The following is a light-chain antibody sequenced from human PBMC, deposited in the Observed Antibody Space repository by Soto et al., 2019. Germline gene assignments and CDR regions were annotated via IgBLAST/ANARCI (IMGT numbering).Light chain of an antibody. CDR3: QQYGSSQS. CDR2: GAS. Sequence: EIVLTQSPGTLSLSPGERATLSCRASQSVSSSYLAWYQQKPGQAPRLLIYGASSRATGIPDRFSGSGSGTDFTLTSSRLEPEDVAVYYCQQYGSSQSFGQGTKVEIK. CDR1: QSVSSSY. J-gene: IGKJ1*01. V-gene: IGKV3-20*01.